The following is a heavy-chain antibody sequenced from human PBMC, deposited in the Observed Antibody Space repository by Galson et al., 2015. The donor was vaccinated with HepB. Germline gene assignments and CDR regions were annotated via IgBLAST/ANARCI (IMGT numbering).Heavy chain of an antibody. V-gene: IGHV3-30-3*01. CDR3: ARSVAAHQFDY. CDR1: GFTFSSYA. Sequence: SLRLSCAASGFTFSSYAMHWVRQAPGKGLEWVAVTSYDGSNKYYADSVKGRFTISRDNSKNTLYLQMNSLRAEDTAVYYCARSVAAHQFDYWGQGTLVTVSS. D-gene: IGHD6-6*01. J-gene: IGHJ4*02. CDR2: TSYDGSNK.